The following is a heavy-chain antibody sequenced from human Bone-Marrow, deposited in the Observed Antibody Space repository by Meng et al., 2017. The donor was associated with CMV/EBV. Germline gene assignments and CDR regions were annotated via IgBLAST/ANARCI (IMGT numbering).Heavy chain of an antibody. Sequence: SETLSLTCTVSGYSISSGYYWGWIRQPPGKGLEWIGSIYHSGSTYYNPSLKSRVTISVDTSKNQFSLKLSSVTAADTAVYYCARARGYRGYNYFDYCGQGTLVTVSS. CDR2: IYHSGST. V-gene: IGHV4-38-2*02. D-gene: IGHD5-18*01. CDR3: ARARGYRGYNYFDY. J-gene: IGHJ4*02. CDR1: GYSISSGYY.